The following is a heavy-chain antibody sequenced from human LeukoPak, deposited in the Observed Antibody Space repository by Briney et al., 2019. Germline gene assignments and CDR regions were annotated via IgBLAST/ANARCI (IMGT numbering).Heavy chain of an antibody. Sequence: PSETLSLTCTVSGGSISSYYWSWIRQPAGKGLEWIGRIYTSGSTNYNPSLKSRVTMSVDTSKNQFSLKLSSVTAADTAVYYCARVRRIGASLGWFDPWGQGTLVTVSS. V-gene: IGHV4-4*07. CDR2: IYTSGST. J-gene: IGHJ5*02. CDR1: GGSISSYY. D-gene: IGHD5-12*01. CDR3: ARVRRIGASLGWFDP.